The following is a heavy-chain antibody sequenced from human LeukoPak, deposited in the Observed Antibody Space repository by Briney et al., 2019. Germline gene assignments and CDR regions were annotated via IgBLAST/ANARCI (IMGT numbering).Heavy chain of an antibody. CDR2: IYYSGST. Sequence: SDTLALTCTVSVVSIPSCYWKWIRRPPGKGLEWIGYIYYSGSTVYNPSLKSRVTISVATSRNQFSLKLSSVTAADTAIYYCARDKVPGDSWGQGTLVTVSS. CDR3: ARDKVPGDS. J-gene: IGHJ4*02. CDR1: VVSIPSCY. V-gene: IGHV4-59*01.